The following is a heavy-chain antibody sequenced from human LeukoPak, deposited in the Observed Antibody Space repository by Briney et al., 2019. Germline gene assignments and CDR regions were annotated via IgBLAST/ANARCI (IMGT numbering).Heavy chain of an antibody. V-gene: IGHV1-2*02. J-gene: IGHJ4*02. CDR3: ARVPGGGSYYEFDY. Sequence: GASVTVSCKASGYTFTGYYMHWVRQAPGQGLEWMGWINPNSGGTNYAQKFQGRVTMTRDTSISTAYMELSRLRSDDTAVYYCARVPGGGSYYEFDYWGQGTLVTVSS. D-gene: IGHD1-26*01. CDR2: INPNSGGT. CDR1: GYTFTGYY.